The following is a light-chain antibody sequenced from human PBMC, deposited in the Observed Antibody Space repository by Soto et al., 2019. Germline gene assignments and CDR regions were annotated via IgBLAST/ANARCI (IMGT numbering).Light chain of an antibody. V-gene: IGLV1-44*01. Sequence: QSVLTQPPSASGTPGQRVTISCSGGSSNIGSNTVNWYQQLPGTAPKLLIYSNNQRPSGVPDQFSGSKSGASASLAISGLQSEDGADYYCAAWDDRLNGRVFGGGTKLTVL. CDR2: SNN. J-gene: IGLJ3*02. CDR3: AAWDDRLNGRV. CDR1: SSNIGSNT.